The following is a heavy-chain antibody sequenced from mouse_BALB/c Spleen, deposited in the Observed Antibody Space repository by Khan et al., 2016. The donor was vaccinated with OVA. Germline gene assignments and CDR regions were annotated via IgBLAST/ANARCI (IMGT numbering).Heavy chain of an antibody. J-gene: IGHJ3*01. CDR3: ASRLTGSFAY. CDR1: GFSFSSYS. CDR2: ISSGGDYT. V-gene: IGHV5-6*01. D-gene: IGHD4-1*01. Sequence: EVELVESGGELVKPGGSLKLSCAASGFSFSSYSMSWVRQTPDKRLEWVATISSGGDYTYYPDIVKGRFTISRDNAKNTLYLQMSSLKSEDTAMYYCASRLTGSFAYWGQGTLVTVSA.